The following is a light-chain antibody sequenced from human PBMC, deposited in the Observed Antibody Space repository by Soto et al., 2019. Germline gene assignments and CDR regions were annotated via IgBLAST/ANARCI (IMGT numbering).Light chain of an antibody. Sequence: QSALTQPRSVSGSPGQSVTISCTGISSDVSAYNSVSWYQHHPGKAPKLIIYDVNKRPSGVPDRFSGSKSGSTASLTISWLRAEDEADYYCLSYALTSWVFGGGTKLTVL. CDR1: SSDVSAYNS. V-gene: IGLV2-11*01. J-gene: IGLJ3*02. CDR2: DVN. CDR3: LSYALTSWV.